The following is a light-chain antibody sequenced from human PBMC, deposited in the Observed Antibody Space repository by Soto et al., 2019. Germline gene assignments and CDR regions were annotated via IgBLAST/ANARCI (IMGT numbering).Light chain of an antibody. Sequence: QSVLTQPASVSGSPGQSITVSCAGTSSDVGSYNLVSWYQQHPGKAPKLIIYEGTERPSGISPRFSGSKSGNTASLTISGLQAEDEADYYCSSYTSSSIYVFGSGTKGT. V-gene: IGLV2-23*01. CDR2: EGT. CDR3: SSYTSSSIYV. CDR1: SSDVGSYNL. J-gene: IGLJ1*01.